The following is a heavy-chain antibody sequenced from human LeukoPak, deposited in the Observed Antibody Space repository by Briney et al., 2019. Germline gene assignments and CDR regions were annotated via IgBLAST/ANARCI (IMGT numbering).Heavy chain of an antibody. V-gene: IGHV5-10-1*01. Sequence: GESLQISCKGSGYSFTSYWISWVRQMPGKGLEWMGRIDPSDSYTNYSPSFQGHVTISADKSISTAYLQWSSLKASDTAMYYCARHDYGDLLNYYGMDVWGKGTTVTVSS. CDR2: IDPSDSYT. J-gene: IGHJ6*04. CDR1: GYSFTSYW. D-gene: IGHD4-17*01. CDR3: ARHDYGDLLNYYGMDV.